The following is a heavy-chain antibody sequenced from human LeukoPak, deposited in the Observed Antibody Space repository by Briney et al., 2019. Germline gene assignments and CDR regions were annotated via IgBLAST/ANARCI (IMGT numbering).Heavy chain of an antibody. CDR1: RFTFNSYA. CDR3: ARNENSGWGYFDY. V-gene: IGHV3-23*01. J-gene: IGHJ4*02. D-gene: IGHD5-12*01. Sequence: GGSLRLSCAASRFTFNSYAMSWVRQAPGKGLEWVSVIGGSNGITFYVGSVKGRLTISRDNSKDTLYLQMDSLRAEDTAVYYCARNENSGWGYFDYWGQGTLVTVSS. CDR2: IGGSNGIT.